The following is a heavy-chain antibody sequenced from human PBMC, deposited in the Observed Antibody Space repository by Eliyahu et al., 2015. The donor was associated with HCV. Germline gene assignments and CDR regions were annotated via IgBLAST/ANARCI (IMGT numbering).Heavy chain of an antibody. Sequence: EVQLLESGGGLVQPGGSLRLSCAASGFTFSNYAMXWVRQTPGKGLGWVSAISGTTINKHYADSVKGRFTISRDNSKNTLFLQMNSLRVEDTAVYYCTRDPRDGTSYAHHDYWGQGTPVTVSS. J-gene: IGHJ4*02. V-gene: IGHV3-23*01. CDR1: GFTFSNYA. CDR2: ISGTTINK. CDR3: TRDPRDGTSYAHHDY. D-gene: IGHD1-14*01.